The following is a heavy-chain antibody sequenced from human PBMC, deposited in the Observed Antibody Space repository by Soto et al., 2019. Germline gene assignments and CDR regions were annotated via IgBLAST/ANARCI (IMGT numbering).Heavy chain of an antibody. V-gene: IGHV3-15*01. CDR2: IKSKTDGGTI. Sequence: GGSLRLSCAASGFGFSYAWMSWVRQAPGKGLEWVGRIKSKTDGGTIDYAAPVRGRFTMSRDDSQNTLYLQIDSLKTEDTAVYYCTREDYGGIASWGQGALVTVSS. J-gene: IGHJ4*02. CDR1: GFGFSYAW. D-gene: IGHD4-17*01. CDR3: TREDYGGIAS.